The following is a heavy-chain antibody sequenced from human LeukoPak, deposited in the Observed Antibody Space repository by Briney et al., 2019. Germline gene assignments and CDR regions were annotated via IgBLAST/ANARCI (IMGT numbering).Heavy chain of an antibody. Sequence: GGSLSLSCAASGFTFTGYWMHWVRHATGKGRVWVSRINSDGSSTNYADSVKGRFTISRDNAKNTLFLQMDSLRDEDTAVSYCGNLNTPMAYWGQGALVTVSS. CDR3: GNLNTPMAY. CDR2: INSDGSST. CDR1: GFTFTGYW. V-gene: IGHV3-74*01. J-gene: IGHJ4*02. D-gene: IGHD5-18*01.